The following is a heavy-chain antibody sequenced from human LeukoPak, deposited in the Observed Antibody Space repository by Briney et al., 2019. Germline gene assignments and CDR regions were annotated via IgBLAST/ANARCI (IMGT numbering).Heavy chain of an antibody. V-gene: IGHV3-23*01. CDR3: AKDPYVSPGY. CDR2: ISGSGGST. D-gene: IGHD3-16*01. J-gene: IGHJ4*02. Sequence: GGSLRLSCAASGFIFSSYAMSWVRQAPGKGLEWVSTISGSGGSTYYADSVKGRFTISRDNSKNTLYLQMSSLRAEDTAVYYCAKDPYVSPGYWGQGTLVTVSS. CDR1: GFIFSSYA.